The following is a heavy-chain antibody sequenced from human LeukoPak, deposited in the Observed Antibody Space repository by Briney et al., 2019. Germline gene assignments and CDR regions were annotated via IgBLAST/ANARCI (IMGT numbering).Heavy chain of an antibody. CDR3: ARHEQMVRVTGWFDP. J-gene: IGHJ5*02. V-gene: IGHV4-38-2*02. D-gene: IGHD3-10*01. Sequence: SETLPLTCTVSTYSISSGYYWGWIRQPPGKGLEWIGSIYHTGSTYYNPSLKSRVTISVDTSKNQFSLKLSSVTAADTAVYYCARHEQMVRVTGWFDPWGQGTLVTVSS. CDR1: TYSISSGYY. CDR2: IYHTGST.